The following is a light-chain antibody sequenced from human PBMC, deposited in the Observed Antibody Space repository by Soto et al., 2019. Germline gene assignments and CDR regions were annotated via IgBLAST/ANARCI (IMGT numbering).Light chain of an antibody. CDR3: QQSYITPWT. J-gene: IGKJ1*01. Sequence: DIPMTQSPSSLSTSVGDRVTITCRASQSITNYLNWYQQKPGKVPKLLIYAASRLQSGVPSRFSGSGSGTDFTLTINSLQPEDFAIYYCQQSYITPWTFGQGTKVEIK. CDR2: AAS. CDR1: QSITNY. V-gene: IGKV1-39*01.